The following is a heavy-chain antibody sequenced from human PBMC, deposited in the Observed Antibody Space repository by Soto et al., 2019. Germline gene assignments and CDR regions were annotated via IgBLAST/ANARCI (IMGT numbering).Heavy chain of an antibody. V-gene: IGHV5-10-1*01. D-gene: IGHD2-15*01. CDR3: ARRVAGGSLSASDI. J-gene: IGHJ3*02. Sequence: GESLKISCKGSGYSFISYWISWVRQMPGKGLEWMGRIDPSDSYIYYSPSFQGHVTISADKSISTAYLQWISLKASDTAMYYCARRVAGGSLSASDIWGQGTMVTVSS. CDR1: GYSFISYW. CDR2: IDPSDSYI.